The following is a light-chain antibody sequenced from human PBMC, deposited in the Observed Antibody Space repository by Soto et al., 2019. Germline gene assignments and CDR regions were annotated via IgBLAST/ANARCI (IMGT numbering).Light chain of an antibody. V-gene: IGLV1-44*01. CDR3: AAWDDSLNGFYV. CDR1: SSNIGSNT. CDR2: SNN. J-gene: IGLJ1*01. Sequence: QSVLTQPPSASGTPGQRVTLSCSGSSSNIGSNTVNWYQQLPGTAPKLLIYSNNQRPSGVPDRFSGSKSGTSASLAISGLQSEDEADYYCAAWDDSLNGFYVFGTGTKVT.